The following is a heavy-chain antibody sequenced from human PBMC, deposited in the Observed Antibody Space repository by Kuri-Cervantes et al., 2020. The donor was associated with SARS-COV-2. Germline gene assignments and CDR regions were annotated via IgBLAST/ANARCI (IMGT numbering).Heavy chain of an antibody. J-gene: IGHJ4*02. CDR2: IKQDGSEK. Sequence: GESLKISCAASGFTFSSYWMSWVRQAPGKGLEWVANIKQDGSEKYYVDSVKGRFTISRDNAKNSLYLQMNSLRAEDTAVYYCARVGYSYGYLFDYRGQGTLVTVSS. CDR1: GFTFSSYW. D-gene: IGHD5-18*01. CDR3: ARVGYSYGYLFDY. V-gene: IGHV3-7*01.